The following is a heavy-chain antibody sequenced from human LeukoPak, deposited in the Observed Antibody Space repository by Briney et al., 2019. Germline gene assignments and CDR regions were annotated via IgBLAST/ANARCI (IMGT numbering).Heavy chain of an antibody. J-gene: IGHJ5*02. CDR2: INAGNGNT. CDR3: ARASPIAARRGFWFDP. D-gene: IGHD6-6*01. V-gene: IGHV1-3*01. Sequence: ASVKVSCKASGYTFTSYAMHWVRQAPGQRLEWMGWINAGNGNTKYSQKFQGRVTITRDTSASTAYMELSSLRSEDTAVYYCARASPIAARRGFWFDPWARGTRVTVSS. CDR1: GYTFTSYA.